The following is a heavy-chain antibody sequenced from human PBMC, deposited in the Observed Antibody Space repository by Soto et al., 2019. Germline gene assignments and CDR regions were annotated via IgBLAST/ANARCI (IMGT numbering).Heavy chain of an antibody. CDR1: GFTVSSNY. V-gene: IGHV3-53*01. CDR3: ARAGGGSYYFDY. CDR2: IYSGGST. D-gene: IGHD1-26*01. J-gene: IGHJ4*02. Sequence: GGSLRLSCAATGFTVSSNYMSWVRQAPGKGLEWVSVIYSGGSTYYADSVKGRFTISRDNSKNTLYLQMNSLRAEDTAVYYCARAGGGSYYFDYWGQGTLVTVSS.